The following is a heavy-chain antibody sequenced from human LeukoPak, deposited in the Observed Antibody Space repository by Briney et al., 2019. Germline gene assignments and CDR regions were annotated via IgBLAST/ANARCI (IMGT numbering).Heavy chain of an antibody. J-gene: IGHJ4*02. V-gene: IGHV3-23*01. D-gene: IGHD6-19*01. CDR1: GFTFSSYA. Sequence: GGPLRLSCAASGFTFSSYAMTWVRQAPGKGLEWVSAISGSGGSTYYADSVKGRFTISRDNSKNTLYLQMNSLRAEDTAVYYCAKDQQWLVRGLADYWGQGTLVTVSS. CDR3: AKDQQWLVRGLADY. CDR2: ISGSGGST.